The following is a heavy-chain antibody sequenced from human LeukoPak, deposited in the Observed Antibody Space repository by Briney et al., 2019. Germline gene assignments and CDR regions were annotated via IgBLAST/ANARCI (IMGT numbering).Heavy chain of an antibody. Sequence: GASVKVSCKASGYTFNGYYMHWVRQAPGQGLEWIGWINPNRGGTNYAQKFQGRVTMTRDTSISTAYMELSRLRSDDTTVYYCAREEEEYSSSSGTNWFDPWGQGTLVTVSS. CDR1: GYTFNGYY. V-gene: IGHV1-2*02. D-gene: IGHD6-6*01. CDR2: INPNRGGT. J-gene: IGHJ5*02. CDR3: AREEEEYSSSSGTNWFDP.